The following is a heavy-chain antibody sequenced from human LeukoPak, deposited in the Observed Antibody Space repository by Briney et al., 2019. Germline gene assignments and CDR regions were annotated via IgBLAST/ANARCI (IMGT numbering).Heavy chain of an antibody. D-gene: IGHD2-15*01. V-gene: IGHV3-11*01. CDR3: AREDCSGGSCSENWFDP. CDR2: ISSSGSTI. CDR1: GFTFSDYY. Sequence: PGGSLRLSCAASGFTFSDYYMSWIRQAPGKGLEWVSYISSSGSTIYYADSVKGRFTISRDNAKNSLYLQMNSLRAEDTAVYYCAREDCSGGSCSENWFDPWGQGTLVTVSS. J-gene: IGHJ5*02.